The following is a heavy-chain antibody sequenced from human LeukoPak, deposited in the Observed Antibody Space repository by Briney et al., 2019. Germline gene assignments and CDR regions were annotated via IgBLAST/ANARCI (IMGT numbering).Heavy chain of an antibody. V-gene: IGHV3-15*01. CDR1: GFTFSSYA. D-gene: IGHD3-22*01. CDR2: IKSKTDGGTT. CDR3: TTLEQDYFDSSGYDVYYMDV. Sequence: GGSLRLSCAASGFTFSSYAMSWVRQAPGKGLEWVGRIKSKTDGGTTDYAAPVKGRFTISRDDSKNTLYLEMSGLKTEDTAVYYCTTLEQDYFDSSGYDVYYMDVWGKGTTVTVSS. J-gene: IGHJ6*03.